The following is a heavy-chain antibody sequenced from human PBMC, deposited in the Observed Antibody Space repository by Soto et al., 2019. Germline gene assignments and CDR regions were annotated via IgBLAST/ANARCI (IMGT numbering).Heavy chain of an antibody. J-gene: IGHJ4*02. V-gene: IGHV4-39*01. D-gene: IGHD6-19*01. Sequence: QLQLQESGPGLVKPSETLSLTCTVSGVSISSSDYFWGWIRQPPGKGLEWIASIDSSGRTFYNPSLKSRVTISVDTSKNQFSLELTSVTAADTAVYYCARLPRTTVAGTGTDSWGQGTLVTVSS. CDR3: ARLPRTTVAGTGTDS. CDR2: IDSSGRT. CDR1: GVSISSSDYF.